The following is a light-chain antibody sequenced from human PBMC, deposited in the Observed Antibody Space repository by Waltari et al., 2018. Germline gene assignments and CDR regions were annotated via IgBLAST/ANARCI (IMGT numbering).Light chain of an antibody. J-gene: IGKJ4*01. CDR3: QQYDISPLT. Sequence: EIVLTQSPGTLSLSPGERATLSCRASQTVSTTHLAWYQQKPGQAPTLLFYGASSRATGIPYRFSGIGSGTDFSLTISSLEPEDFAVYYCQQYDISPLTFGGGTKVEIK. CDR2: GAS. V-gene: IGKV3-20*01. CDR1: QTVSTTH.